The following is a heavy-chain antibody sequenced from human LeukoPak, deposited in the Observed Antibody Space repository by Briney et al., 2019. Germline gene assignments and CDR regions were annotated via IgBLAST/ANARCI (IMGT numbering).Heavy chain of an antibody. D-gene: IGHD4-17*01. J-gene: IGHJ6*03. CDR2: ISSRANSYAT. V-gene: IGHV3-73*01. CDR3: TGTVNTDYYYYMDV. Sequence: PGGSLRLSCAASGFTFSGSAMHWVRQASGKGLEWVGRISSRANSYATAYAASVKGRFTLSRDDSKNTAYLQMNSLKTEDTALYYCTGTVNTDYYYYMDVWGKGTTVTVSS. CDR1: GFTFSGSA.